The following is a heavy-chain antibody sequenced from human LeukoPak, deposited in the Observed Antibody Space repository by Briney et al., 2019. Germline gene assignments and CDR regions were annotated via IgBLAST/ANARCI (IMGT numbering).Heavy chain of an antibody. CDR1: GFTFSSYA. D-gene: IGHD6-13*01. V-gene: IGHV3-23*01. CDR2: ISGSGGST. CDR3: AEDRRSTVYSSSWYRGYYFDY. J-gene: IGHJ4*02. Sequence: GGSLRLSCAASGFTFSSYAMSWVRQAPGKGLEWVSAISGSGGSTYYADSVKGRFTISRDNSKNTLYLQMNSLRAEDTAVYYCAEDRRSTVYSSSWYRGYYFDYWGQGTLVTVSS.